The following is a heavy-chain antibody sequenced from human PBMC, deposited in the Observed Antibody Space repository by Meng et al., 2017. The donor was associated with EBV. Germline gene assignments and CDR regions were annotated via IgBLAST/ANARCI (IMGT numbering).Heavy chain of an antibody. J-gene: IGHJ4*02. V-gene: IGHV4-4*02. CDR3: ARDRGGYYDSSGYYAD. D-gene: IGHD3-22*01. CDR2: IYHSGST. CDR1: GGSISSSNW. Sequence: QVQLQESGPGLVKPSXXXXXTXXVPGGSISSSNWWSWVRQHPGKGLEWIGEIYHSGSTNYNPSLKSRVTISVDKSKNQFSLKLSSVTAADTAVYYCARDRGGYYDSSGYYADWGQGTLVTVSS.